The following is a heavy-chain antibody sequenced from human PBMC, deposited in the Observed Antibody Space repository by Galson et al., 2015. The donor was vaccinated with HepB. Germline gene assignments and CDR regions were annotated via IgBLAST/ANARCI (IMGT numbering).Heavy chain of an antibody. D-gene: IGHD3-22*01. CDR1: GFTFSSYA. CDR2: ISGSGGST. Sequence: SLRLSCAASGFTFSSYAMSWVRQAPGKGLEWVSAISGSGGSTYYADSVKDRFTISRDNSKNTLYLQMNSLRAEDTAVYYCAKGEHYYDSSGYDPAFYWGQGTMVTVSS. CDR3: AKGEHYYDSSGYDPAFY. V-gene: IGHV3-23*01. J-gene: IGHJ4*03.